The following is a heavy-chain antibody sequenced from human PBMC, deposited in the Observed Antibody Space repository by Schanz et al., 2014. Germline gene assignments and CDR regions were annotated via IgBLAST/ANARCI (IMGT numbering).Heavy chain of an antibody. CDR3: ARDVGHYGMDV. Sequence: QVQLQESGPGLVKPSETLSLTCTVSGGSISSFYWSWIRQPPGKGLEWIANIYYSGSTNYNPSLKSRVTISVDTSKNQFSLKLSSVTAADTAVYYCARDVGHYGMDVWGQGTTVTVSS. CDR2: IYYSGST. J-gene: IGHJ6*02. V-gene: IGHV4-59*01. CDR1: GGSISSFY.